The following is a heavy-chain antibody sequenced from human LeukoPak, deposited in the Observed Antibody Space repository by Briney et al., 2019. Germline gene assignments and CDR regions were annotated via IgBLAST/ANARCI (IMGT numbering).Heavy chain of an antibody. V-gene: IGHV3-30*18. Sequence: GGSLRLSCAASGFTFSSYGMHWVRQAPGKGLEWVAVISYDGSNKYYADSVKGRFTISRDNSKNTLYLQMNSLRAEDMAVYYCAKETLYCSSTSCYSYFDYWGQGTLVTVSS. CDR3: AKETLYCSSTSCYSYFDY. J-gene: IGHJ4*02. CDR1: GFTFSSYG. D-gene: IGHD2-2*01. CDR2: ISYDGSNK.